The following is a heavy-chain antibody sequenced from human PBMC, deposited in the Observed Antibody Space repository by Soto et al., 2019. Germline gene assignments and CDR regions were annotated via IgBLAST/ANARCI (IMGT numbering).Heavy chain of an antibody. CDR2: ISGSGGTT. V-gene: IGHV3-23*01. CDR1: GFTFNNYA. CDR3: ARESEDLTSNFDY. J-gene: IGHJ4*02. Sequence: GGSLRLSCAASGFTFNNYAMSWVRQTPGKGLEWVSSISGSGGTTYYADFEKGRFTISRDNSKNTLWLQLNSLRAEDTAVYYCARESEDLTSNFDYWGQGTLVTVSS.